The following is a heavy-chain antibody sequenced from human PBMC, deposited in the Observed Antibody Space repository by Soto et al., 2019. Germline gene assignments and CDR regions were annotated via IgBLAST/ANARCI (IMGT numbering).Heavy chain of an antibody. V-gene: IGHV1-18*01. CDR2: ISAYKTNI. J-gene: IGHJ4*02. CDR1: GDTCQNYG. CDR3: VRDLDGSGAYYTDF. D-gene: IGHD3-10*01. Sequence: VAAVKVSCKASGDTCQNYGITWVRQAPGQGLEWMGWISAYKTNIKYAQKFQGRVTLTTDTSTSTAYMELRSLRSDGTAIYYCVRDLDGSGAYYTDFWGQGTLVTVSS.